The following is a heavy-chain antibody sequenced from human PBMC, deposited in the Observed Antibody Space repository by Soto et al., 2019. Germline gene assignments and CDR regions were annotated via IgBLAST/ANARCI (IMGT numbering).Heavy chain of an antibody. V-gene: IGHV1-46*01. Sequence: QVQLVQSGAEVKKPGASVKASCKASGDTFTDYYIHWVRQAPGQGLEWMGIVNPCGGHTTYAQHFLGSVNMIRDTSTSTLYEELTSLTAEYMAVYYCAGGGLVVVVTATVDYWGQGTLVTVSS. CDR2: VNPCGGHT. CDR1: GDTFTDYY. D-gene: IGHD2-21*02. J-gene: IGHJ4*02. CDR3: AGGGLVVVVTATVDY.